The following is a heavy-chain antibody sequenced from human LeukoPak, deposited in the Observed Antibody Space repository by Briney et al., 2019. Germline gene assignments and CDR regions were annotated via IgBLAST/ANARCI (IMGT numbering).Heavy chain of an antibody. V-gene: IGHV4-59*08. J-gene: IGHJ3*02. D-gene: IGHD3-3*01. CDR2: IHYSGST. Sequence: SETLSLTCTVSSGSISTYYWNWIRQPPGKGLEWIGYIHYSGSTNYNPSLKSRVSISVEASKSHFSLKLTSVTAADTAVYYCARVGPIFWPSANAFDIWGQGTMVTVSS. CDR3: ARVGPIFWPSANAFDI. CDR1: SGSISTYY.